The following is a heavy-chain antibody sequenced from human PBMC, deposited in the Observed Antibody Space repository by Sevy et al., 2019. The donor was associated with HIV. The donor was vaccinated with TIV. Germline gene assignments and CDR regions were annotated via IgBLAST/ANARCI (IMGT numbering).Heavy chain of an antibody. V-gene: IGHV3-48*02. D-gene: IGHD1-26*01. CDR3: ARDSVTDTIRPYGIVGATPRY. CDR1: GFTFSSYS. CDR2: ISSSTSTI. J-gene: IGHJ4*02. Sequence: GGSLRLSCAASGFTFSSYSMNWVRQAPGKGLEWVSYISSSTSTIYYADSVKGRFTISRDNAKNSPYLQMNSLRDEDTAVYYCARDSVTDTIRPYGIVGATPRYWGQGTLVTVSS.